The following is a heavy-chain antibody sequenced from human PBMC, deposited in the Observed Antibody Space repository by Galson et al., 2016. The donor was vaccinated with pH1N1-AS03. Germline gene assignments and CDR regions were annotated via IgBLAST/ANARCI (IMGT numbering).Heavy chain of an antibody. CDR3: ARDPPGIAAGGPGS. D-gene: IGHD6-13*01. CDR2: IYTGGTT. J-gene: IGHJ5*02. Sequence: GKGLEWVSVIYTGGTTQYADSVKGRFTISRDNSKNTLYLQMNNLRVEDTAVYYCARDPPGIAAGGPGSWGQGTLVTVSS. V-gene: IGHV3-66*01.